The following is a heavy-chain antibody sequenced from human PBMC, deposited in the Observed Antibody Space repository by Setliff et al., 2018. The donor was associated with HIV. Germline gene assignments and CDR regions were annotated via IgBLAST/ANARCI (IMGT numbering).Heavy chain of an antibody. Sequence: KPSETLSLTCTVSGGSIRSYYWSWIRQPPGKGLEWIGYIYTSGSTNYNPSLKSRVTISVDTSKNQFSLKLSSVTAADTAVYYCARGLSFYDPGGFDYWGQGTLVTVSS. D-gene: IGHD3-22*01. V-gene: IGHV4-4*09. CDR3: ARGLSFYDPGGFDY. J-gene: IGHJ4*02. CDR2: IYTSGST. CDR1: GGSIRSYY.